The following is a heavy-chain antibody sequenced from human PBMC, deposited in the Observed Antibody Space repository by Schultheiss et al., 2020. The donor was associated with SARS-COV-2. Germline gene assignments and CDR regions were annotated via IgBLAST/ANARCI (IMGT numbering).Heavy chain of an antibody. CDR1: GFTFSSYA. Sequence: GGSLRLSCAASGFTFSSYAMHWVRQAPGKGLEWVSGISWNSGGIGYADSVKGRFTISRDNSKNTLYLQMNSLRAEDTAVYYCARDSPTQYYFDYWGQGTLVTVSS. CDR3: ARDSPTQYYFDY. J-gene: IGHJ4*02. CDR2: ISWNSGGI. V-gene: IGHV3-9*01.